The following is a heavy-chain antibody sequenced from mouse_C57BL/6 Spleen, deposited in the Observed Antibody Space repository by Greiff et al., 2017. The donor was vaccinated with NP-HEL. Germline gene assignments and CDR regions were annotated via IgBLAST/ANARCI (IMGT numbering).Heavy chain of an antibody. CDR2: IRNKANGYTT. CDR1: GFTFTDYY. CDR3: ARTLTTVVNFDY. V-gene: IGHV7-3*01. D-gene: IGHD1-1*01. J-gene: IGHJ2*01. Sequence: EVKLMESGGGLVQPGGSLSLSCAASGFTFTDYYMSWVRQPPGKALEWLGFIRNKANGYTTEYSASVKGRFTISRDNSQSILYLQMNALRAEDSATYYCARTLTTVVNFDYWGQGTTLTVSS.